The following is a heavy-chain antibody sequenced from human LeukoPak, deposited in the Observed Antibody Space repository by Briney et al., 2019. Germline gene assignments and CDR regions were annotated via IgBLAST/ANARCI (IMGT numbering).Heavy chain of an antibody. D-gene: IGHD2-2*01. CDR3: ARDAQRLVVPATNWFDP. CDR2: ISSSSSTI. J-gene: IGHJ5*02. Sequence: GGSLRLSCAASGFTFSSYSMNWVRQAPGKGLEWVSYISSSSSTIYYADSVKGRFTISRDNAKNSLYLQMNSLRAEDTAVYYCARDAQRLVVPATNWFDPWGQGTLVIVSS. CDR1: GFTFSSYS. V-gene: IGHV3-48*04.